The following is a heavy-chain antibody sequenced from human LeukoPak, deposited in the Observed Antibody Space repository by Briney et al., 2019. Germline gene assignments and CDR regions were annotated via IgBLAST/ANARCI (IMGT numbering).Heavy chain of an antibody. CDR1: GFSFMNAW. J-gene: IGHJ5*02. CDR2: ISSSSSYI. CDR3: VRDLGEEGAQQQLAYNWFDP. D-gene: IGHD6-13*01. V-gene: IGHV3-21*01. Sequence: TGGSLRLSCAASGFSFMNAWMIWVRQAPGKGLEWVSSISSSSSYIYYADSVKGRFTISRDNAKNSLYLQMNSLRAEDTAVYYCVRDLGEEGAQQQLAYNWFDPWGQGTLVTVSS.